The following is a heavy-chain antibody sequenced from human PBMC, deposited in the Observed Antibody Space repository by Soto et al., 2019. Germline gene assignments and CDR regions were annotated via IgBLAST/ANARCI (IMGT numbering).Heavy chain of an antibody. V-gene: IGHV3-21*01. D-gene: IGHD2-15*01. J-gene: IGHJ2*01. CDR1: GFTVSSNY. CDR2: ISSGSTLI. CDR3: ARDLRGQWWYDL. Sequence: EVQLVETGGGLIQPGGSLRLSCAASGFTVSSNYMSWVRQAPGKGREWVSSISSGSTLIYYADSVKGRFTISRDNAKNSLFLQMNSLRADDTAVYYCARDLRGQWWYDLWGRGTLVTVSS.